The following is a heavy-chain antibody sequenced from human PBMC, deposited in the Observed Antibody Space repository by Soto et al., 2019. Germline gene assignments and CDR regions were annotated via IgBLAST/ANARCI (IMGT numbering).Heavy chain of an antibody. CDR2: TYYRSKWYS. V-gene: IGHV6-1*01. CDR1: VDIVSSNSAA. D-gene: IGHD6-13*01. Sequence: SQTLSLTCAISVDIVSSNSAAWNCIRQSPSRGLEWLGRTYYRSKWYSDYAVSVKSRITVKPDTSKNQFSLQLHSVTPEDTAMYYCARVVGSSEHDYWGQGTLVTVSS. CDR3: ARVVGSSEHDY. J-gene: IGHJ4*02.